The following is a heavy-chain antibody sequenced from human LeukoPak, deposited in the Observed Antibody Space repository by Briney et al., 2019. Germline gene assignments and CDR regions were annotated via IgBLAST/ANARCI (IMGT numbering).Heavy chain of an antibody. D-gene: IGHD3-3*01. CDR1: GFTISSYA. J-gene: IGHJ4*02. CDR3: AKDGERFLEWLPPLGY. Sequence: SGGSLRISCAVSGFTISSYAMSWVRQAPGKGLEWVSAMSGSAGSTYYADSVKGRITISRDNSKNMLYLEMNSLRAEDTAVYYCAKDGERFLEWLPPLGYWGQGTLVTVSS. V-gene: IGHV3-23*01. CDR2: MSGSAGST.